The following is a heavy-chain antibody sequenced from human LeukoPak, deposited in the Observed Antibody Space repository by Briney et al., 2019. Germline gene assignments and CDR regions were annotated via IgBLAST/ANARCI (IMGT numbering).Heavy chain of an antibody. V-gene: IGHV3-33*01. CDR2: IWYDGSNK. J-gene: IGHJ4*02. CDR3: ARDCTNGVCYGTDFGY. D-gene: IGHD2-8*01. Sequence: GRALRLSCAASGFTFSSYGMHWVRQAPGKGLEWVAVIWYDGSNKYYADSVKGRFTISRDNSKNTLYLQMNSLRAEDTAVYYCARDCTNGVCYGTDFGYWGQGTLVTVSS. CDR1: GFTFSSYG.